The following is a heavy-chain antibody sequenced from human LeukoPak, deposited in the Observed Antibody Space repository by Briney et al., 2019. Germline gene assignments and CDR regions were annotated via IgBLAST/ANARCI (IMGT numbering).Heavy chain of an antibody. CDR1: GFTFDDYG. V-gene: IGHV3-20*04. CDR2: ISWNGGST. J-gene: IGHJ6*03. Sequence: GGSLRHSCAASGFTFDDYGMSWVRQAPGKGLQWVSGISWNGGSTGYADSVKGRFTISRDNAKNSLYLQMNSLRPEDTAFYYCVRDGGWYKRGLDYYYYMDVWGKGTTVTVSS. CDR3: VRDGGWYKRGLDYYYYMDV. D-gene: IGHD6-19*01.